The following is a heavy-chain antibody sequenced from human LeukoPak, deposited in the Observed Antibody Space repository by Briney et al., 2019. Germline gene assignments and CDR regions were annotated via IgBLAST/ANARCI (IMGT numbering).Heavy chain of an antibody. Sequence: GGSLRLSCAASGFTFDDYAMHWVRQAPGKGLEWVSGISWNSGSIGYADSVKGRFTISRDNSKNTLYLQMNSLRAEDTAVYYCASPYYYGSGSYHYWGQGTLVTVSS. V-gene: IGHV3-9*01. CDR3: ASPYYYGSGSYHY. CDR2: ISWNSGSI. J-gene: IGHJ4*02. D-gene: IGHD3-10*01. CDR1: GFTFDDYA.